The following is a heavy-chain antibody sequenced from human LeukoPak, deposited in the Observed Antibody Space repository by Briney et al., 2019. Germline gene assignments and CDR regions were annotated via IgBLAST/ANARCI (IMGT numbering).Heavy chain of an antibody. CDR3: AREEYSSGWYGLLVY. CDR2: ISYDGSNK. J-gene: IGHJ4*02. CDR1: GFTFSSYA. Sequence: GRCLRPSCAPSGFTFSSYAMHWVRQAPGKGLEWVAFISYDGSNKYSADCVKGRFTISRDNSKNTLYLQMNSLRAEDTAVYYCAREEYSSGWYGLLVYWGQGTLVTVSS. V-gene: IGHV3-30-3*01. D-gene: IGHD6-19*01.